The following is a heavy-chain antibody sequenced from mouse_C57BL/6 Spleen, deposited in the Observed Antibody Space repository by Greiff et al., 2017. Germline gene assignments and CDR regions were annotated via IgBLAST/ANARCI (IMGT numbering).Heavy chain of an antibody. CDR1: GYAFSSSW. V-gene: IGHV1-82*01. CDR3: ARRTAQATGAWFAY. D-gene: IGHD3-2*02. J-gene: IGHJ3*01. Sequence: VKLVESGPELVKPGASVKISCKASGYAFSSSWMNWVKQRPGKGLEWIGRIYPGDGDTNYNGKFKGKATLTADKSSSTAYMQLSSLTSEDSAVDFCARRTAQATGAWFAYWGQGTLVTVSA. CDR2: IYPGDGDT.